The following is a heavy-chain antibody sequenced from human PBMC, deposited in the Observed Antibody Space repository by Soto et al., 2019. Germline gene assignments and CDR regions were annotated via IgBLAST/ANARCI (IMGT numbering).Heavy chain of an antibody. Sequence: ASVKVSCKASGYTFTSCDINWVRQATGQGLEWMGWMNPNSGNTGYAQKFQGRVTMTRNTSISTAYMELSSLRSEDTAVYYCARRGYDFWSGYYSRYYYYMDVWGKGTTVTVSS. D-gene: IGHD3-3*01. CDR3: ARRGYDFWSGYYSRYYYYMDV. J-gene: IGHJ6*03. CDR1: GYTFTSCD. CDR2: MNPNSGNT. V-gene: IGHV1-8*01.